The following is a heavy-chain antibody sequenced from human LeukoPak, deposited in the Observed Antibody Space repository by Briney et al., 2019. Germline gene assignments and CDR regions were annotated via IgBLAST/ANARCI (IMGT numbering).Heavy chain of an antibody. Sequence: GGSLRLSCAASGFTFSSYSMNWVRQAPGKGVEWGSSISSSSSYIYYADSVKGRFTISRDNAKNSLYLQMNSLRAEDTAVYYCARAREQQLNGMDVWGQGTTVTVSS. J-gene: IGHJ6*02. V-gene: IGHV3-21*01. CDR3: ARAREQQLNGMDV. CDR2: ISSSSSYI. CDR1: GFTFSSYS. D-gene: IGHD6-13*01.